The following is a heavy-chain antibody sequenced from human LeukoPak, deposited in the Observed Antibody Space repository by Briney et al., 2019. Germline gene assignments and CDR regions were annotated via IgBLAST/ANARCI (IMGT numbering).Heavy chain of an antibody. CDR1: GFTFSSYA. CDR2: ISSGGGGT. CDR3: AKQAWPTMDV. J-gene: IGHJ6*03. Sequence: AGGSLRLSCAASGFTFSSYAMSWVRQAPGKGLEWVSTISSGGGGTYYADSVKGRFTISRDNSKNTLYLQMNSLRAEDTAVYYCAKQAWPTMDVWGKGTTVTVSS. V-gene: IGHV3-23*01.